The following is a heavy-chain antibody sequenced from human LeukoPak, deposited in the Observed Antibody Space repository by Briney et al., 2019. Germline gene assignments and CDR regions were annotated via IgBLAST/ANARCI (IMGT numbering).Heavy chain of an antibody. V-gene: IGHV3-30*02. D-gene: IGHD1-14*01. CDR3: AKRRETGRYFFDY. J-gene: IGHJ4*02. Sequence: GGSLRLSCAASGFTFSSYGMHWVRQAPGKGLEWVAFIRYDGSNKYYADSVKGRFTISRDNSKNTLYLQMNSLRAEDTAVYYCAKRRETGRYFFDYWGQGTLVTVSS. CDR2: IRYDGSNK. CDR1: GFTFSSYG.